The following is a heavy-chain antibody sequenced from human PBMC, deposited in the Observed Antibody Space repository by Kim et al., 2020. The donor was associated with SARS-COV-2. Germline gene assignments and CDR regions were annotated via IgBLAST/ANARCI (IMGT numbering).Heavy chain of an antibody. CDR1: GFSLSNYE. CDR2: ISRRGGSA. D-gene: IGHD3-16*02. CDR3: ARDRGTMFGGVVVSVLDAFDI. Sequence: GGSLRLSCAASGFSLSNYEMSWVRQAPGKGLEWVSFISRRGGSANYRDSVKGRFTISRDNAKNSLYLQMNSLRAEDTALYYCARDRGTMFGGVVVSVLDAFDIWGQGTMVTVSS. V-gene: IGHV3-48*03. J-gene: IGHJ3*02.